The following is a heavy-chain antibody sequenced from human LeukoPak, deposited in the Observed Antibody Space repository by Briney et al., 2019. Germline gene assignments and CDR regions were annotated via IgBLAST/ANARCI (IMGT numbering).Heavy chain of an antibody. Sequence: LRLSCAASGFTFSSYAMHWVRQPPGKGLEWIGSIYYSGSTYYNPSLKSRVTISVDTSKNQFSLKLSSVTAADTAVYYCARAHVLGELLLPGQHEYFQHWGQGTLVTVSS. CDR2: IYYSGST. D-gene: IGHD3-10*01. CDR1: GFTFSSYA. CDR3: ARAHVLGELLLPGQHEYFQH. V-gene: IGHV4-39*07. J-gene: IGHJ1*01.